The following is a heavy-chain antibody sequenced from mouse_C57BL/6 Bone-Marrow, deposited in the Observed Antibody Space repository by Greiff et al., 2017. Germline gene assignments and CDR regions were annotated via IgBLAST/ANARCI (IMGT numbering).Heavy chain of an antibody. Sequence: DVMLVESGGGLVQSGRSLRLSCATSGFTFSDFYMEWVRQAPGKGLEWIAASRNKANDYTTEYSASVKGRFIVSRDTSQSILYLQMNALRAEDTAIYYCARDKGYFDVWGTGTTVTVSS. CDR2: SRNKANDYTT. J-gene: IGHJ1*03. CDR1: GFTFSDFY. V-gene: IGHV7-1*01. CDR3: ARDKGYFDV.